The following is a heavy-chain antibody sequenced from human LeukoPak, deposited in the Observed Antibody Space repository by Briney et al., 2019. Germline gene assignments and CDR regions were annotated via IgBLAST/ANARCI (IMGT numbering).Heavy chain of an antibody. CDR3: ARDYWVDDSLSGDS. Sequence: VGSLRLSCAASGFTFSSYSMNWVRQAPGKGLEWGSYISSSSSTIYYADSVKGRFTISRDNAKNSLYLQMNSLRAEDTAVYYCARDYWVDDSLSGDSWGQGTLVTVSS. CDR1: GFTFSSYS. J-gene: IGHJ4*02. CDR2: ISSSSSTI. D-gene: IGHD2-15*01. V-gene: IGHV3-48*04.